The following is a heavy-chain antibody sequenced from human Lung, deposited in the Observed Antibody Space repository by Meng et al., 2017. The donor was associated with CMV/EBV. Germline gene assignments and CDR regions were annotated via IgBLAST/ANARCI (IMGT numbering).Heavy chain of an antibody. Sequence: SCAASEFTFSNYAMSWVRQAPGKGLEWVSYISSSGSTIYYADSVKGRFTISRDNAKNSLYLQMNGLRAEDTAVYYCASLKDIVVVPAAKGSKYYYYGMDVWXQGTTVTVSS. D-gene: IGHD2-2*01. CDR2: ISSSGSTI. CDR3: ASLKDIVVVPAAKGSKYYYYGMDV. V-gene: IGHV3-48*03. J-gene: IGHJ6*02. CDR1: EFTFSNYA.